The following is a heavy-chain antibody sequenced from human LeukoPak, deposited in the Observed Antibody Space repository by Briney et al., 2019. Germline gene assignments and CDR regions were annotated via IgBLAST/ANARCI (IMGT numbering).Heavy chain of an antibody. Sequence: SETLSLTCTVSGGSISSSSYYWGWIRQPPGKGLEWIGSIYYSGSTYYNPSLKSRVTISVDTSKNQFSLKLSSVTAADTAVYYCANGESGRYAYYYYYGMDVWGQGTTVTVSS. CDR3: ANGESGRYAYYYYYGMDV. V-gene: IGHV4-39*01. CDR1: GGSISSSSYY. J-gene: IGHJ6*02. CDR2: IYYSGST. D-gene: IGHD6-19*01.